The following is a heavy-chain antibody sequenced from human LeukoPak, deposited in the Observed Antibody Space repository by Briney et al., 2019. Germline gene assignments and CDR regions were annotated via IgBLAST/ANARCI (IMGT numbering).Heavy chain of an antibody. CDR2: INPNSGGT. V-gene: IGHV1-2*02. D-gene: IGHD2-15*01. CDR1: GYTFTGYY. Sequence: ASVKVSCKASGYTFTGYYMHWVRQAPGQGLEWMGWINPNSGGTNYAHKFQGRVTMTRDTSITTAYMELSRLRSDDTAVYYCARAKDCSGGSCYSYYYSSMDVWGQGTTVTVS. CDR3: ARAKDCSGGSCYSYYYSSMDV. J-gene: IGHJ6*02.